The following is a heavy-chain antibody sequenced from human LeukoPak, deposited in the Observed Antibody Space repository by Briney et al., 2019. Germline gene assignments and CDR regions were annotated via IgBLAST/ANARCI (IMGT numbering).Heavy chain of an antibody. CDR1: GFTFSSYW. CDR2: IKQDGSEK. CDR3: ARVGTMVRGVIAFYYYYMDV. V-gene: IGHV3-7*01. D-gene: IGHD3-10*01. Sequence: GGSLRLSCAASGFTFSSYWMSWVRQAPGKGLEWVANIKQDGSEKYYVDSVKGRFTISRDNAKNSLYLQMNSLRAEDTAVYYCARVGTMVRGVIAFYYYYMDVWGKGTTVTVSS. J-gene: IGHJ6*03.